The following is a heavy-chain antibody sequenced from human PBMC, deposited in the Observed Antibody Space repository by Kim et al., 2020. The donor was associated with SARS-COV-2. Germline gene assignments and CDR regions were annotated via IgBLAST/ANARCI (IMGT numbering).Heavy chain of an antibody. J-gene: IGHJ5*02. CDR2: INPSGGST. D-gene: IGHD3-10*01. CDR3: ALWFGESNNWFDP. Sequence: ASVKVSCKASGYTFTSYYMHWVRQAPGRGLEWMGIINPSGGSTSYAQKFQGRVTMTRDTSTSTVYMELSSLRSEYTAVYYCALWFGESNNWFDPWGQGTLVTVSS. V-gene: IGHV1-46*03. CDR1: GYTFTSYY.